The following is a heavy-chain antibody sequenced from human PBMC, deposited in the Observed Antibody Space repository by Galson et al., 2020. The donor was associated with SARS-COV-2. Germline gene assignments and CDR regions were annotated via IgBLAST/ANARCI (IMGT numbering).Heavy chain of an antibody. V-gene: IGHV4-4*02. CDR2: IHHSGVI. CDR1: GDSITSHNC. J-gene: IGHJ3*01. CDR3: ARVGPTAGAFYAFDF. Sequence: SETLSLTCAVSGDSITSHNCCSCGRQYPGRGLEWIGDIHHSGVIHYNPSLNSRVSISVDKAQNQFSLNVISVTAADTAIYFCARVGPTAGAFYAFDFWGQGTMVTVSS. D-gene: IGHD6-13*01.